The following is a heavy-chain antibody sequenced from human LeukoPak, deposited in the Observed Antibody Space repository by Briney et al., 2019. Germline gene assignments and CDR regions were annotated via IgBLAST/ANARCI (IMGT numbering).Heavy chain of an antibody. V-gene: IGHV4-39*07. Sequence: PSETLSLTCTVSGGSISSSGYYWGWIRQPPGKGLEWIGSIYYSGSTYYNPHLQSRVTISVDTSKNQFSLKLSSVTAADTAVYYCASEVVWSGYYHYWGQGTLGTVSS. CDR2: IYYSGST. D-gene: IGHD3-3*01. J-gene: IGHJ4*02. CDR1: GGSISSSGYY. CDR3: ASEVVWSGYYHY.